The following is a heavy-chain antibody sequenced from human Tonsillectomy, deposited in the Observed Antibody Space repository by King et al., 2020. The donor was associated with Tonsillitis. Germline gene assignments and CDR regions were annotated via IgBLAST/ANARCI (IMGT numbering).Heavy chain of an antibody. Sequence: VQLVESGGGLVKPGGSLRLSCAASGFNFSDYYKTWIRQAPGKGLEWVSYNSSSSRYTNYANSVKGRFTISRENAKNSMYLQMNSLRAEDTAVYYCARDNGSGTQLVYWGQGTLVTVSS. CDR1: GFNFSDYY. CDR3: ARDNGSGTQLVY. CDR2: NSSSSRYT. D-gene: IGHD3-10*01. J-gene: IGHJ4*02. V-gene: IGHV3-11*05.